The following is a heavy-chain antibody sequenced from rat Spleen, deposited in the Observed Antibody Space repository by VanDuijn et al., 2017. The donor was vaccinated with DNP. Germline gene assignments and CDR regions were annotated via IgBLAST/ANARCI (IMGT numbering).Heavy chain of an antibody. CDR3: ARWTRYFDY. CDR2: ISYSGNT. CDR1: GYSITSSY. V-gene: IGHV3-1*01. Sequence: EVYLQESGPGLVKPSQSLSLTCSVTGYSITSSYRWNWIRKFPGNKMEYIGHISYSGNTNYNPSLKSRISITRDTSKNHFFLHLNSVTTEDTATYYCARWTRYFDYWGQGVMVTVSS. J-gene: IGHJ2*01. D-gene: IGHD1-7*01.